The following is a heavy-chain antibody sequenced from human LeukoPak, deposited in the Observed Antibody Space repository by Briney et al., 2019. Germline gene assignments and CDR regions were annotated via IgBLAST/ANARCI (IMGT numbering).Heavy chain of an antibody. V-gene: IGHV6-1*01. CDR2: TCQRSKWYN. D-gene: IGHD2-15*01. J-gene: IGHJ4*02. CDR3: AREDCSGGSCYGGFDC. Sequence: SQTLSLTCAISGDSVSSNSAAWNWIRQSPSRGLEWLGRTCQRSKWYNDYALSVKSRITINPDTSKNQFSLQLNSVTPEDTAVYYCAREDCSGGSCYGGFDCWGQGTPVTVSS. CDR1: GDSVSSNSAA.